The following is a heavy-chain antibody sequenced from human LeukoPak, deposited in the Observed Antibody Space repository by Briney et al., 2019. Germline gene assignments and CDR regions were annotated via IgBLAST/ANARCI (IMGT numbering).Heavy chain of an antibody. CDR2: INPSGGST. V-gene: IGHV1-46*01. D-gene: IGHD6-13*01. Sequence: ASVKVSCKASGYTLTSYYMHWVRQAPGQGLGWMGIINPSGGSTSYAQKFQGRVTMTRDMSTSTVYMELSSLRSEDTAVYYCARVYAAAGTLTFDYWGQGTLVTVSS. CDR1: GYTLTSYY. J-gene: IGHJ4*02. CDR3: ARVYAAAGTLTFDY.